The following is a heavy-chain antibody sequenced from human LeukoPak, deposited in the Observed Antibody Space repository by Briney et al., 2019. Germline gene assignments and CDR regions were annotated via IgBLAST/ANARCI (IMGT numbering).Heavy chain of an antibody. V-gene: IGHV1-46*01. J-gene: IGHJ6*02. CDR1: GYTFTSYY. CDR3: ARGYSSSWFSGDYYGMDV. CDR2: INPSGGST. D-gene: IGHD6-13*01. Sequence: ASVKVSCKASGYTFTSYYMHWVRQAPGQGLEWMGIINPSGGSTSYPQKFQGRVTMTRDTSTSTVYMELSSLRSEDTAVYYCARGYSSSWFSGDYYGMDVWGQGTTVTVSS.